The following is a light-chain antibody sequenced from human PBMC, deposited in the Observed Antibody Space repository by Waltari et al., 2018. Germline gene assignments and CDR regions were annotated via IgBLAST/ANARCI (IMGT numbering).Light chain of an antibody. CDR2: DFT. J-gene: IGLJ2*01. CDR1: NSDIDNFQY. Sequence: QSALTQPPSASGPPGQSVTISCTGTNSDIDNFQYVSWYQQHPGKAPRLLIYDFTKRPSEVPNRFSGSKSGNMASLTVSYLQADDEADYFCCSFSGGNDLLFGGGTKLTVL. CDR3: CSFSGGNDLL. V-gene: IGLV2-8*01.